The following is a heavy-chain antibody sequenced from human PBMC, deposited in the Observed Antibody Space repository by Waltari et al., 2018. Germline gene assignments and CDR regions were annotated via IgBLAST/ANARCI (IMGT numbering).Heavy chain of an antibody. CDR2: IRSKTDGGTI. J-gene: IGHJ4*02. CDR1: GLTLANTW. V-gene: IGHV3-15*01. CDR3: TIPSGTYDDY. Sequence: EIQLVESGGGLLEPGGSLRLSCAASGLTLANTWVRWVGQATGKGLEWVGRIRSKTDGGTIDYGAPVKGRFTISSDDSKNIVYLQLERLKSEDSGVYYCTIPSGTYDDYWGQGTLVTVSS. D-gene: IGHD1-26*01.